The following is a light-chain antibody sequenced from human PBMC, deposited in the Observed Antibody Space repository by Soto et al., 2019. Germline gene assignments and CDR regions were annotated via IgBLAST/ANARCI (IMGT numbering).Light chain of an antibody. CDR2: DVS. CDR1: SSDVGGYNY. J-gene: IGLJ2*01. V-gene: IGLV2-14*01. CDR3: SSYTSSSTLRV. Sequence: QSALTQPASVSGSPGQSITISCTGTSSDVGGYNYVSWYQQHPGKAPKLMIYDVSNRPSGVSNRFSGSKSGNTACLTISGLQAEDEADYYCSSYTSSSTLRVFGGGTQLTVL.